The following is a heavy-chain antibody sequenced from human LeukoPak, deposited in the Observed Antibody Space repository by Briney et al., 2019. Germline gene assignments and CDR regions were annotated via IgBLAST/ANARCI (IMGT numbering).Heavy chain of an antibody. Sequence: PSETLSLTCTVSGGSITSYYWNWIRQPPGKGLEWIGYIFYTGTTNYSPALKSRITLSVDTSKNRFSLKLTSVAAADTAVYYCARGMPASGTGWYFEFWGRGTLVTVSS. V-gene: IGHV4-59*01. CDR1: GGSITSYY. J-gene: IGHJ2*01. CDR2: IFYTGTT. D-gene: IGHD6-13*01. CDR3: ARGMPASGTGWYFEF.